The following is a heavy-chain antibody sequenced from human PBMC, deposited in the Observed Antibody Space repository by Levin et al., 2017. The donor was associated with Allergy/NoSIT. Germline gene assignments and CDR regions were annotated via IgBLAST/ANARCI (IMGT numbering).Heavy chain of an antibody. CDR2: ISYDGSNK. D-gene: IGHD1-26*01. CDR3: ARDRGWELLLNAFDI. V-gene: IGHV3-30-3*01. J-gene: IGHJ3*02. CDR1: GFTFSSYA. Sequence: GESLKISCAASGFTFSSYAMHWVRQAPGKGLEWVAVISYDGSNKYYADSVKGRFTISRDNSKNTLYLQMNSLRAEDTAVYYCARDRGWELLLNAFDIWGQGTMVTVSS.